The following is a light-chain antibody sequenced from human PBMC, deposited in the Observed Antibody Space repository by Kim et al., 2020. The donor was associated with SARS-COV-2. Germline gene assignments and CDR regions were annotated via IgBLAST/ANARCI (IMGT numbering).Light chain of an antibody. J-gene: IGLJ1*01. CDR2: EVS. CDR1: SSAVGYYNS. V-gene: IGLV2-14*01. CDR3: SSHTTSSTYV. Sequence: GQSLTTSCTGTSSAVGYYNSVSWYKQHPGKAPKLIIYEVSERASGVSNRFSGSQSGNTASLAISGLRAEDEADYYCSSHTTSSTYVFGSGTRVTVL.